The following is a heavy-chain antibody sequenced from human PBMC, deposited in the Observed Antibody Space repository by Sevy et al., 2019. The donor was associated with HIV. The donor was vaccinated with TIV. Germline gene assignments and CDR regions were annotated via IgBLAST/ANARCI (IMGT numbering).Heavy chain of an antibody. J-gene: IGHJ6*02. Sequence: GGSLRLSCAASGFTFSDYYMSWIRQAPGKGLERVSYISSSGSTIYYADSVKGRFTISRDNAKNSLYLQMNSLRAEDTAVYYCARGYYYGSEGLYYYYGMDVWGQGTTVTVSS. V-gene: IGHV3-11*01. CDR1: GFTFSDYY. CDR3: ARGYYYGSEGLYYYYGMDV. D-gene: IGHD3-10*01. CDR2: ISSSGSTI.